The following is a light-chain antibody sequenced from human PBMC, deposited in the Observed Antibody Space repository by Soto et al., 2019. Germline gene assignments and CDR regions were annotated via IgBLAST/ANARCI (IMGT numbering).Light chain of an antibody. CDR1: QRIDTS. CDR2: NAA. V-gene: IGKV3-15*01. CDR3: QQYYKWPPFT. J-gene: IGKJ3*01. Sequence: EIVMTQSPATLSVSPGERATLSCRASQRIDTSLAWYQQRPGQAPRLLLYNAATRATGIPARFSGRGFGTEFTLTISSLQSADFALXYCQQYYKWPPFTFGPGTKVDIK.